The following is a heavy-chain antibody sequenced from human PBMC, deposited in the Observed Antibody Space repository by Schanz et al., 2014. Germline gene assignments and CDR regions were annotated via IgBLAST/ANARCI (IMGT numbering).Heavy chain of an antibody. D-gene: IGHD3-10*01. J-gene: IGHJ4*02. CDR1: GFTFSSHW. Sequence: EVQLVQSGGGLVQPGGSLRLSCAASGFTFSSHWMHWVRQDPGKGLVWVARINSVGSNTDYADSVTGRFTISRDNAKNTLYLQMNSLRAEDTAVYYCAKDGPGGSGSYSSYALWGQGTLVTVSS. CDR2: INSVGSNT. V-gene: IGHV3-74*01. CDR3: AKDGPGGSGSYSSYAL.